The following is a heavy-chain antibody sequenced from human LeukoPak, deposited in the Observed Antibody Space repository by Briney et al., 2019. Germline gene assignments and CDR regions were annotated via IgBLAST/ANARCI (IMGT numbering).Heavy chain of an antibody. CDR1: GFTFSNYA. J-gene: IGHJ4*02. CDR2: ISNNGGNT. V-gene: IGHV3-64D*06. CDR3: VKAAGSWYGYFDY. Sequence: PGGSLRLSCSASGFTFSNYAIHWVRQAPGKGLEYVSTISNNGGNTNYADSVKGRFTISRDNSKHTVYLQMSSLRAEDTAVYYSVKAAGSWYGYFDYWGQGTLVTVSS. D-gene: IGHD6-13*01.